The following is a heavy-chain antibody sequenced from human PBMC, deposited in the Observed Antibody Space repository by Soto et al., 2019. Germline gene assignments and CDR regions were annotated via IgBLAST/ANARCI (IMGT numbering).Heavy chain of an antibody. V-gene: IGHV3-23*01. D-gene: IGHD6-13*01. CDR1: GFTFSSYA. CDR3: AKENGYSSSWFEFDY. Sequence: EVQLLESGGGLVQPGGSLRLSCAASGFTFSSYAMSWVRQAPGKGLESVSAISGSGGSTYYADSVKGRFTISRDNSKNTLYLQMNSLRAEATAVYYCAKENGYSSSWFEFDYWGQGTLVTVSS. J-gene: IGHJ4*02. CDR2: ISGSGGST.